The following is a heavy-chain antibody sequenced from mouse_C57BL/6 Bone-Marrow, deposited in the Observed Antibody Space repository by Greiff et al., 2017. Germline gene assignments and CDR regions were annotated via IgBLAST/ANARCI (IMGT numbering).Heavy chain of an antibody. CDR2: IYPGSGST. CDR3: EREGFTTVVAAYYAMDY. Sequence: QVQLQQPGAELVKPGASVKMSCKASGYTFTSYWITWVKQRPGQGLEWIGDIYPGSGSTNYNEKFKSKATLTVDTSSSTAYMQLSSLTSEDSAVYYCEREGFTTVVAAYYAMDYWGQGTSVTVSS. CDR1: GYTFTSYW. J-gene: IGHJ4*01. V-gene: IGHV1-55*01. D-gene: IGHD1-1*01.